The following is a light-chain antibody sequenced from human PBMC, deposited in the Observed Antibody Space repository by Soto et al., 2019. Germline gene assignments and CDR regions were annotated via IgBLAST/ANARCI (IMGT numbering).Light chain of an antibody. CDR2: GAS. J-gene: IGKJ4*01. V-gene: IGKV3-15*01. CDR1: QSDSSN. Sequence: EIVMPQSPATLSVSPGERATLSCLASQSDSSNLAWYQQKPGQAPRLLIYGASTRATGIPARFSGSGSGTDFTLTISSLEPEDFAVYYCQQYGSPPLTFGQGTKVDI. CDR3: QQYGSPPLT.